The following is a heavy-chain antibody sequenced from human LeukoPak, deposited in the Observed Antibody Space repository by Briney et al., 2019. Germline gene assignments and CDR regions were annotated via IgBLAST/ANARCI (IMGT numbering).Heavy chain of an antibody. J-gene: IGHJ3*02. CDR1: GYSFTAYY. V-gene: IGHV1-2*02. CDR2: INPNSGGT. D-gene: IGHD3-10*01. Sequence: EASVKVSCKASGYSFTAYYIHWVRRAPGQGLEWMGWINPNSGGTHFAEKFQGRVTMTRDTSISTAYMELSRLTSDDTAVYYCAKSNGYGLVDIWGQGTMVTVSS. CDR3: AKSNGYGLVDI.